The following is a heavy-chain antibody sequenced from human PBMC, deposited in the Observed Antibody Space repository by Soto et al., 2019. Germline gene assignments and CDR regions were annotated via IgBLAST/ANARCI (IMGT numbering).Heavy chain of an antibody. J-gene: IGHJ4*02. D-gene: IGHD4-17*01. Sequence: QVQLQESGPGLVKPSQTLSLTCTVSGGSISSGGYYWSWIRQHPGKGREWIGYIYYSGSTYYNPSLKRRITISVDTSKNQFSLKLSSVTAADTAVYYCAREGYGDYAYFDYWGQGTLDTVSS. CDR1: GGSISSGGYY. V-gene: IGHV4-31*03. CDR3: AREGYGDYAYFDY. CDR2: IYYSGST.